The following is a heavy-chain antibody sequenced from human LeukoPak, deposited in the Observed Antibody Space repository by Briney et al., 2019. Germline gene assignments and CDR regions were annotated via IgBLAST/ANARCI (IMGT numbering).Heavy chain of an antibody. D-gene: IGHD2-2*01. V-gene: IGHV3-7*01. CDR3: ARALIVVVPAAISPPGAFDI. CDR1: GFTFSSYW. Sequence: GGSLRLSCAASGFTFSSYWMSWVRQAPGKGLEWVANIKQDGSEKYYVDSVKGRFTISRDNAKNSLYLQMNSLRAKDTAVYYCARALIVVVPAAISPPGAFDIWGQGTMVTVSS. J-gene: IGHJ3*02. CDR2: IKQDGSEK.